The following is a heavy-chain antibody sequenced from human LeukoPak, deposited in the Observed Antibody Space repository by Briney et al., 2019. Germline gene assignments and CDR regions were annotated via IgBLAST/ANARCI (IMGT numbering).Heavy chain of an antibody. D-gene: IGHD3-22*01. CDR2: TYYRSKWYN. J-gene: IGHJ5*02. V-gene: IGHV6-1*01. Sequence: SQTLSLTCAISGDSVSSNSAAWNWIRQSPSRGLEWLRRTYYRSKWYNDYAVSVKSRITINPDTSKNQFSLQLNSVTPEDTAVYYCARDPQIDYYDSSGYPNWFDPWGQGTLVTVSS. CDR3: ARDPQIDYYDSSGYPNWFDP. CDR1: GDSVSSNSAA.